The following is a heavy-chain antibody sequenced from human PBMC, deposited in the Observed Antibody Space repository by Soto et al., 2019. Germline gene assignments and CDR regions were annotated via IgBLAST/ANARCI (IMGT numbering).Heavy chain of an antibody. D-gene: IGHD2-15*01. Sequence: EVQLVESGGGLVQPGESLRLSCAASGFIFSSYWMHWVRQAPGKGLVWVSRINSDGSSTSYAGSVKGRFTISRDNAKNTLYLQMNRLRAEDTAVYYCVRTSLVVAAATREDYWGQGTLVTVSS. V-gene: IGHV3-74*01. CDR1: GFIFSSYW. J-gene: IGHJ4*02. CDR2: INSDGSST. CDR3: VRTSLVVAAATREDY.